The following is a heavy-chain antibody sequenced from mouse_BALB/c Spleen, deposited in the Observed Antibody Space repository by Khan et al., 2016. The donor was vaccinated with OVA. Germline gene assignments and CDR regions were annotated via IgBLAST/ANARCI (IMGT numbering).Heavy chain of an antibody. CDR1: GYTFTSYW. J-gene: IGHJ2*01. Sequence: QVQLKQSGAELVKTGASVKMSCKASGYTFTSYWMHWVKQRLGQGLEWFAETNPTNGRTYYNEKFKSKATLTVDKSSSTAYMLLSGPTFEDSAVYYWARIKKIVATYLDYWGQGTTLTVSS. CDR2: TNPTNGRT. D-gene: IGHD1-1*01. CDR3: ARIKKIVATYLDY. V-gene: IGHV1S81*02.